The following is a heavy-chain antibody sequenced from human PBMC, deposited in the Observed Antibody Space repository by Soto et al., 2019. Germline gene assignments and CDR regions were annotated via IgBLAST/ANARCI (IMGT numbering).Heavy chain of an antibody. CDR1: GGSISSGGYY. D-gene: IGHD5-18*01. J-gene: IGHJ6*02. CDR3: ARGVDTAMVYDYYYYGMDV. Sequence: SETLSPTCTVSGGSISSGGYYWSWIRQHPGKGLEWIGYIYYSGSTYYNPSLKSRVTISVDTSKNQFSLKLSSVTAADTAVYYCARGVDTAMVYDYYYYGMDVWGQGTTVTVSS. V-gene: IGHV4-31*03. CDR2: IYYSGST.